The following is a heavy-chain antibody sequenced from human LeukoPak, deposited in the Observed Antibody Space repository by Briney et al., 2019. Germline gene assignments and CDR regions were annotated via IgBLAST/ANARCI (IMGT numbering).Heavy chain of an antibody. V-gene: IGHV3-23*01. D-gene: IGHD3-3*01. CDR3: AKDMTEKLRFGHYFDY. J-gene: IGHJ4*02. CDR2: MSGSGAST. Sequence: GGSLRLSCAASGFTFVSYGMSWVRHAPGKGLEWVSAMSGSGASTYYADSVKGRFTISRDNSKNTLYLQMNSLRAEDTAVYYCAKDMTEKLRFGHYFDYWGQGTLVTVSS. CDR1: GFTFVSYG.